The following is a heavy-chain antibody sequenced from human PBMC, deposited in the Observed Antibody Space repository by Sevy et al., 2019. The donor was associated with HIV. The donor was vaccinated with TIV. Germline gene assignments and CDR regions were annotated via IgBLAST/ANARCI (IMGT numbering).Heavy chain of an antibody. CDR1: GYTFITYY. J-gene: IGHJ3*02. D-gene: IGHD2-15*01. Sequence: ASVKVSCKASGYTFITYYIHWVRQAPGQGLEWMGVINPNGGSTSYAQKFQGRVTMTRDTSTSTVYMELSSLRSEDTAVYYCARGGGSCYGKRECWDVFHIWGQGTMVTVSS. V-gene: IGHV1-46*01. CDR3: ARGGGSCYGKRECWDVFHI. CDR2: INPNGGST.